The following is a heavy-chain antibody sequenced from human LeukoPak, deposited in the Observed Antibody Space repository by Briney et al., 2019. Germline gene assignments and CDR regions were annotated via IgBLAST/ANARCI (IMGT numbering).Heavy chain of an antibody. Sequence: GGSLRLSCAASGFTFSSYWMHWVRQAPGKGLVWVSRINTDGSSTSYADSVKGRFTISRDNAKNTLYLQMNSLRAEDTAVYYCARDLEALSTSTPAAIVGAFDIWGQGTMVTVSS. J-gene: IGHJ3*02. D-gene: IGHD2-2*02. CDR3: ARDLEALSTSTPAAIVGAFDI. CDR2: INTDGSST. V-gene: IGHV3-74*01. CDR1: GFTFSSYW.